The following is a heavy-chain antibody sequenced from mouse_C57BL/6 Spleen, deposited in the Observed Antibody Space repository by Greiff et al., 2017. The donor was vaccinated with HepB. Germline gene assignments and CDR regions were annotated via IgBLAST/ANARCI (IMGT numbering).Heavy chain of an antibody. CDR1: GYTFTDYY. D-gene: IGHD2-4*01. V-gene: IGHV1-26*01. CDR2: INPNNGGT. Sequence: EVQLQQSGPELVKPGASVKISCKASGYTFTDYYMNWVKQSHGKSLEWIGDINPNNGGTSYNQKFKGKATLTVDKSSSTAYMELRSLTSEDSAVYYCAREGDYAGSCFAYWGQGTLVTVSA. CDR3: AREGDYAGSCFAY. J-gene: IGHJ3*01.